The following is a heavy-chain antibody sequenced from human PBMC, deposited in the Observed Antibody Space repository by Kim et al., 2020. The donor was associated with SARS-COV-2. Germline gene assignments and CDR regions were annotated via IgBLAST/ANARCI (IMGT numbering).Heavy chain of an antibody. V-gene: IGHV3-23*01. Sequence: LSLTCAASGFTFSAYAMSWVRQAPGKGLEWVSGISGSEGQRYYGDSVKGRFIISRDNSKNTLHLQMNSLRAEDTAVYYCAKHFGSSGSEFQHWGQGT. CDR2: ISGSEGQR. D-gene: IGHD3-22*01. J-gene: IGHJ1*01. CDR3: AKHFGSSGSEFQH. CDR1: GFTFSAYA.